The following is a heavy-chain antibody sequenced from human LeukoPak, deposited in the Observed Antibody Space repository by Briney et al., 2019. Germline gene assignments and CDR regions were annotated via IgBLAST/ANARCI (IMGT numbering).Heavy chain of an antibody. CDR2: ICYSGST. Sequence: SQTLSLTCTVSGGSISSGDYYWSWIRQPPGKGLEWIGYICYSGSTYYNPSLKSRVTISVDTSKNQFSLKLSSVTAADTAVYYCARRYGSGSSLDYWGQGTLVTVSS. CDR1: GGSISSGDYY. J-gene: IGHJ4*02. CDR3: ARRYGSGSSLDY. D-gene: IGHD3-10*01. V-gene: IGHV4-30-4*01.